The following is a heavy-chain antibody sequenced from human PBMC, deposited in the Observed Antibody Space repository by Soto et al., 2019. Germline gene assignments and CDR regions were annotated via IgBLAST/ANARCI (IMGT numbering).Heavy chain of an antibody. V-gene: IGHV3-15*07. CDR1: GFTFSNAW. Sequence: GGSLRLSCAASGFTFSNAWMNWVRQAPGKGLEWVGRIKSKTDGGTTDYAAPVKGRFTISRDDSKNTLYLQMNSLKTEDTAVYYCTTDSTVTPLGAFDIWGQGTMVTVSS. J-gene: IGHJ3*02. CDR3: TTDSTVTPLGAFDI. CDR2: IKSKTDGGTT. D-gene: IGHD4-17*01.